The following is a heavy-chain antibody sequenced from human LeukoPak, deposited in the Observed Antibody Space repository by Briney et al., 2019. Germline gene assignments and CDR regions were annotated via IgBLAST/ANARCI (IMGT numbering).Heavy chain of an antibody. CDR3: ARDPISSSWYYSSGYYFDY. CDR1: GFTFSSYS. J-gene: IGHJ4*02. V-gene: IGHV3-21*01. D-gene: IGHD6-13*01. CDR2: ISSSSSYI. Sequence: GGSLRLSCAASGFTFSSYSMNWVRQAPGKVLEWVSSISSSSSYIYYADSVKGRFTISRDNAKNSLYLQMNSLRAEDTAVYYCARDPISSSWYYSSGYYFDYWGQGTLVTVSS.